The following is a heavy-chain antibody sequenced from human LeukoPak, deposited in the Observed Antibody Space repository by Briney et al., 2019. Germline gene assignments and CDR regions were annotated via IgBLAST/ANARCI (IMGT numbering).Heavy chain of an antibody. V-gene: IGHV4-34*01. CDR2: INHSGST. CDR3: AVQSHQHNCFYP. Sequence: SETLSLTCAVYGGSFSGYYWSWIRQPPGKGLEWIGEINHSGSTNYNPSLKSRVTISVDRSKNQFSLKLNSVTAADTAVYYCAVQSHQHNCFYPWGQGTLVTVSS. D-gene: IGHD2-2*01. CDR1: GGSFSGYY. J-gene: IGHJ5*02.